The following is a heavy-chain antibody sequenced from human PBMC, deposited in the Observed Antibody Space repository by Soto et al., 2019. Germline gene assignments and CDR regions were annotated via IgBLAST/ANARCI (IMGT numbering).Heavy chain of an antibody. CDR3: VSWVSVQFDH. V-gene: IGHV3-23*01. CDR2: IRNDGVDT. D-gene: IGHD2-8*01. J-gene: IGHJ4*02. CDR1: GFAFSNHG. Sequence: EVHLLESGGDLIQPGGSLRLSCAASGFAFSNHGMTWVRQAPGKGLEWISTIRNDGVDTHYADSVRGRFRISRDNSRDALHLHMDNLRGADTAIYYGVSWVSVQFDHWGPGTLVTVSS.